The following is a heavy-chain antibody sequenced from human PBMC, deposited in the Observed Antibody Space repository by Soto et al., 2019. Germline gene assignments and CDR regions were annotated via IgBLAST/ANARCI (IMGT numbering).Heavy chain of an antibody. Sequence: ASVKVSCKASGYLFTDYYIHWVRQAPGQGLEWMGWIDPNTGGTNYAQNFQGWVTMARDTSISTAYMELSRLKSDDTAMYYCAREKVVGSLRFDYWGQGALVTVAS. J-gene: IGHJ4*02. V-gene: IGHV1-2*04. D-gene: IGHD2-15*01. CDR2: IDPNTGGT. CDR1: GYLFTDYY. CDR3: AREKVVGSLRFDY.